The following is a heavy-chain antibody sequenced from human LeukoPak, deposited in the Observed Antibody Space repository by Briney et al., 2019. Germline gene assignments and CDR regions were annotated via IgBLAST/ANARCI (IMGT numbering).Heavy chain of an antibody. CDR2: IYYSGST. V-gene: IGHV4-39*01. CDR1: GGSISSSSYY. CDR3: AGAFPSPKFDP. D-gene: IGHD2/OR15-2a*01. J-gene: IGHJ5*02. Sequence: PSETLSLTCTVSGGSISSSSYYWGWICQPPGKGLEWIGSIYYSGSTFYNPSLKSRVTISVDTSKNQFSLKLSSVTAADTAVYYCAGAFPSPKFDPWGQGTLVTVSS.